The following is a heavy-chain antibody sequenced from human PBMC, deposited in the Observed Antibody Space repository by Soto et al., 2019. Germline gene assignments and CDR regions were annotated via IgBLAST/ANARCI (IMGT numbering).Heavy chain of an antibody. CDR3: ARVGWSSGWPYDNDYYGMDV. D-gene: IGHD6-19*01. J-gene: IGHJ6*02. Sequence: GASVKVSCKASGYTFTSYAMHWVRQAPGQRLEWMGWINAGNGNTKYSQKFQGRVTITRDTSASTAYMELSSLRSEDTAVYYCARVGWSSGWPYDNDYYGMDVWGQGTTVTV. CDR2: INAGNGNT. CDR1: GYTFTSYA. V-gene: IGHV1-3*01.